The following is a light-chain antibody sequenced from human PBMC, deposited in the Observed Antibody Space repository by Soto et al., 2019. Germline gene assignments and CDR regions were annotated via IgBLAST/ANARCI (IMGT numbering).Light chain of an antibody. CDR1: QSLLHSNGYNY. CDR2: LGS. Sequence: IVMTQSPLSLPVTPGEPASISCRSSQSLLHSNGYNYLDWYLQRPGQSPNVLIYLGSNRASGAPDRFSGGGSGTNFTLKISRVEAEDVGIYYCMQALQTPFTFGGGTKVEIK. V-gene: IGKV2-28*01. J-gene: IGKJ4*01. CDR3: MQALQTPFT.